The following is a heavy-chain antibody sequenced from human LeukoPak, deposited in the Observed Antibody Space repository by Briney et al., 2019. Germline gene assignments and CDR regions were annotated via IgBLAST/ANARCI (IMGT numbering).Heavy chain of an antibody. CDR1: GFTFSSYS. V-gene: IGHV3-21*01. Sequence: GGSLRLSCAASGFTFSSYSMNWVRQAPGRGGEWVSSISSSSNQIYYAESEKGGFTISRDNAKNSLYLQINSLTAEDTAAYYCARDSGSRTFDYWGQGTLVTVSS. CDR3: ARDSGSRTFDY. J-gene: IGHJ4*02. D-gene: IGHD1-26*01. CDR2: ISSSSNQI.